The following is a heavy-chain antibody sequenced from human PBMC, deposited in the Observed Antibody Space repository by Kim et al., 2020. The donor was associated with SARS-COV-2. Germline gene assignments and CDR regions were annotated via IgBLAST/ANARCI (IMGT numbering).Heavy chain of an antibody. V-gene: IGHV3-15*01. CDR3: TTMTSPNSDF. D-gene: IGHD2-21*02. Sequence: GGSLRLSCAXSGFSFSNTWMSWVRQAPGKGLEWVGRIKKKSDGETTDYAAPVKGRFTISRDDSRDTLYLEVSSLTIEDTGVYYCTTMTSPNSDFWGQGTLVTVSS. CDR2: IKKKSDGETT. CDR1: GFSFSNTW. J-gene: IGHJ4*02.